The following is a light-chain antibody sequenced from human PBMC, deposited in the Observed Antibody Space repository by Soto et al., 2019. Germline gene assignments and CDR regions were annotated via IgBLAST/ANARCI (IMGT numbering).Light chain of an antibody. J-gene: IGKJ4*01. CDR3: KQGLQTPLT. V-gene: IGKV2-28*01. CDR2: LGS. CDR1: QSLLHSNGYNY. Sequence: EIVMTQSPVSLPVTPGEPASISCRSSQSLLHSNGYNYLDWYLQKPGQSPQLLIYLGSNRASGVPDRFSGSGSGTDFTLKISRVEAEDVGVYYCKQGLQTPLTFGGGTKVEIK.